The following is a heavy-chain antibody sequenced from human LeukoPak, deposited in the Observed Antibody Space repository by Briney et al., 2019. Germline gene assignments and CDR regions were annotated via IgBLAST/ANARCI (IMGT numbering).Heavy chain of an antibody. V-gene: IGHV1-18*01. D-gene: IGHD5-18*01. CDR3: ARSRGGYSYGYGGD. J-gene: IGHJ4*02. Sequence: GASVKVSCKTSGYTFTSYGISWVRQAPGQGLEWMGWISSNNANTNYAQKLQDRVTMTTETSTSTAYMELRSLRSDDTAVYYCARSRGGYSYGYGGDWGQGTLVTVSS. CDR2: ISSNNANT. CDR1: GYTFTSYG.